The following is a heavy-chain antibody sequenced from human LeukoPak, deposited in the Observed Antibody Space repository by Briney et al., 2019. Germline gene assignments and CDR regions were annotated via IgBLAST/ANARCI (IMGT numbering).Heavy chain of an antibody. D-gene: IGHD5-12*01. Sequence: PSETLSLTCTVSGGSISDYYWTWIRQPAGKGLEWIGRVYPSGSTNYNPSLRSRVTMSIDTSKNQFSLKQSSVTAADTAVYYCASEGAHSGYGYFDYWGQGTLVTVSS. J-gene: IGHJ4*02. CDR2: VYPSGST. CDR1: GGSISDYY. CDR3: ASEGAHSGYGYFDY. V-gene: IGHV4-4*07.